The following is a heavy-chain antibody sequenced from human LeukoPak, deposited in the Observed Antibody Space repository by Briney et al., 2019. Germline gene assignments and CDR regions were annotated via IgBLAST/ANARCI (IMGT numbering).Heavy chain of an antibody. CDR1: GFSLSTSGMC. CDR2: IDWDDDK. CDR3: ALKIKATAGPEEDY. V-gene: IGHV2-70*11. J-gene: IGHJ4*02. D-gene: IGHD1-14*01. Sequence: SGPALVKPTQTLTLTCTFSGFSLSTSGMCVSWIRQPPGKALEWLARIDWDDDKYYSTSLKTRLTISKDTSKNQVVLTMTNMPPVNTATYSCALKIKATAGPEEDYWGQETLVTVSA.